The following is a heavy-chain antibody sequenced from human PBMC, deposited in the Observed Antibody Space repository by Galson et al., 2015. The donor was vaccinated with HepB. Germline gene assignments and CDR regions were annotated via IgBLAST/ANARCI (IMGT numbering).Heavy chain of an antibody. CDR3: AKESTVTTKNWFDP. CDR1: GFSSSSYG. Sequence: SLRLSCAASGFSSSSYGMHWVRQAPGKGLEWVSFIRYDGTNEYYADSVKGRFTTSRDNSKNTLYLQMNSPRAEDTAVYYCAKESTVTTKNWFDPWGQGTLVTVSS. J-gene: IGHJ5*02. CDR2: IRYDGTNE. V-gene: IGHV3-30*02. D-gene: IGHD4-17*01.